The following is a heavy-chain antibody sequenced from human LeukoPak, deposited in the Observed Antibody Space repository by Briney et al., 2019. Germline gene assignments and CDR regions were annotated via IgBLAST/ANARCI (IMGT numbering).Heavy chain of an antibody. Sequence: SVNVSCKASGGTFSIYAISWVRQAPGQGLEWMGGIIPIFGTANYAQKFQGRVTITADESTSTAYMELSSLRSEDTAVYYCARDNRSHYRRALWFDPWGQGTLVTVSS. CDR1: GGTFSIYA. V-gene: IGHV1-69*13. CDR3: ARDNRSHYRRALWFDP. CDR2: IIPIFGTA. D-gene: IGHD2/OR15-2a*01. J-gene: IGHJ5*02.